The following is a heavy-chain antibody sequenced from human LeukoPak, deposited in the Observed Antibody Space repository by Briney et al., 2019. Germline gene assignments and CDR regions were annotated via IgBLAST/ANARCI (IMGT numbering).Heavy chain of an antibody. D-gene: IGHD6-13*01. V-gene: IGHV3-43*02. CDR3: AKSSAAAYNWFDP. CDR1: GFTFDKYA. J-gene: IGHJ5*02. Sequence: GGSLRLSRAASGFTFDKYAMHWVRQAPGKGLDWVSLISGDGTTTYYAESVKGRFTISRDNTKKSLYLQMNSLRPEDTALYYCAKSSAAAYNWFDPWGQGTLVIVSS. CDR2: ISGDGTTT.